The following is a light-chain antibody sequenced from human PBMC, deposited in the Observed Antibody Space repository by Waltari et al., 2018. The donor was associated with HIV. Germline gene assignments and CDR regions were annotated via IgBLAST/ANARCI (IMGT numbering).Light chain of an antibody. CDR1: RIGTKS. CDR3: EVWDETRNRVV. J-gene: IGLJ2*01. CDR2: YDS. Sequence: YVLTQPPSVSVAQGKMATITCEGDRIGTKSVHWYQQKSGQAPQLIIYYDSDRPSGIPERFSGSNSGSAATLTISRVEDGDEADYYCEVWDETRNRVVFGGGTKLFAL. V-gene: IGLV3-21*04.